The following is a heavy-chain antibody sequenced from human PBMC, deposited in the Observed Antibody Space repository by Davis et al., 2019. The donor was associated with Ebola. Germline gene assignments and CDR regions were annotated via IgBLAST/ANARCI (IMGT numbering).Heavy chain of an antibody. Sequence: GESLKISCAASGFTFSSYGMHWVRQAPGKGLEWVAVISYDGSNKYYADSVKGRFTISRDNSKNTLYLQMNSLRAEDTAVYYCARDAEWLSAFSKWGQGTLVTVSS. J-gene: IGHJ4*02. V-gene: IGHV3-30*03. D-gene: IGHD3-3*01. CDR2: ISYDGSNK. CDR3: ARDAEWLSAFSK. CDR1: GFTFSSYG.